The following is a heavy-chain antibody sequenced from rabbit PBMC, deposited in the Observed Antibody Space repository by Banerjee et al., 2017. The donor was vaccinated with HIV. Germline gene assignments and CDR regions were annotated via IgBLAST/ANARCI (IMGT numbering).Heavy chain of an antibody. CDR3: ARDYTGNDYWDMDL. J-gene: IGHJ6*01. D-gene: IGHD4-2*01. V-gene: IGHV1S40*01. CDR2: IYAGSSGST. Sequence: QSLEESGGDLVKPGASLTLTCTASGFSFSSNYYMCWVRQAPGKGLEWIGCIYAGSSGSTYYASWAKGRFTISKTSSTTVTLQMTSLTAADTATYFCARDYTGNDYWDMDLWGQGTLVTVS. CDR1: GFSFSSNYY.